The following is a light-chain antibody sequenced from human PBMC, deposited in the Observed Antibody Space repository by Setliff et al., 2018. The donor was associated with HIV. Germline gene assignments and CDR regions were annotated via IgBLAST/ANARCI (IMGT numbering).Light chain of an antibody. V-gene: IGLV2-14*02. Sequence: QSVLTQPASVSGSPGQSITISCTGSSSDVGNTLSVSWYQQNVGEVPKLLIYEVDRRPSGISHRFSGSKSGNTASLTISGLQVEDEADYYCGSYTSTTSYVFGSGTKV. CDR2: EVD. J-gene: IGLJ1*01. CDR1: SSDVGNTLS. CDR3: GSYTSTTSYV.